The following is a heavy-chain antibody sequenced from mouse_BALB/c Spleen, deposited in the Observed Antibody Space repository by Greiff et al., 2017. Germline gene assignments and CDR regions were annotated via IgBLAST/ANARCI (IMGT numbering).Heavy chain of an antibody. J-gene: IGHJ2*01. V-gene: IGHV1-15*01. CDR3: TRWAGFDY. CDR1: GYTFTDYE. CDR2: IDPETGGT. D-gene: IGHD3-3*01. Sequence: QVQLQQSGAELVRPGASVTLSCKASGYTFTDYEMHWVKQTPVHGLEWIGAIDPETGGTAYNQKFKGKATLTADKSSSTAYMELRSLTSEDSAVYYCTRWAGFDYWGQGTTLTVSS.